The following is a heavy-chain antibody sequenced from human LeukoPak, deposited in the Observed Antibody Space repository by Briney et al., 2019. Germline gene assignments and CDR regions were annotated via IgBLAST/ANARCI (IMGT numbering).Heavy chain of an antibody. CDR3: ARQSSGWPFDY. CDR1: GHTFTNYY. V-gene: IGHV1-46*01. Sequence: ASVKVSCKASGHTFTNYYMHWVRQAPGQGLEWLGLITPSGGSTWYAQKFQGRVTMTRDTSISTAYMELSRLRSDDTAVYYCARQSSGWPFDYWGQGTLVTVSS. J-gene: IGHJ4*02. CDR2: ITPSGGST. D-gene: IGHD6-19*01.